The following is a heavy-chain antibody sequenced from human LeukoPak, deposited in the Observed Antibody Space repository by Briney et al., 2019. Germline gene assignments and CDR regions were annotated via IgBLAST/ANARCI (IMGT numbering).Heavy chain of an antibody. CDR3: ARGEMATTGGAFDI. CDR2: ISYDGRNT. CDR1: GLTFTNFA. V-gene: IGHV3-30*04. Sequence: GGSLRLSCAASGLTFTNFALNWVRQAPGKGLEWVAVISYDGRNTYHADSVKGRFTISRDNTKNTLYLQMNSLRPEDTAMYYCARGEMATTGGAFDIWGRGTMVTVSS. D-gene: IGHD5-24*01. J-gene: IGHJ3*02.